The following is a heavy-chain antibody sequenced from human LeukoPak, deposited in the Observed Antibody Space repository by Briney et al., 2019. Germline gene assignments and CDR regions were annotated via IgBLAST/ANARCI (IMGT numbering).Heavy chain of an antibody. CDR2: IFYSGST. CDR3: ARLSSLFDY. V-gene: IGHV4-39*01. CDR1: GGSISSSSYY. D-gene: IGHD6-19*01. Sequence: KPSETLSLTCTVSGGSISSSSYYWGWIRQAPGKGLEWIGSIFYSGSTYYNPSLKSRVTMSVDTSKKQFSLKLTSVTAADTAVYYCARLSSLFDYWGQGTLVTVSS. J-gene: IGHJ4*02.